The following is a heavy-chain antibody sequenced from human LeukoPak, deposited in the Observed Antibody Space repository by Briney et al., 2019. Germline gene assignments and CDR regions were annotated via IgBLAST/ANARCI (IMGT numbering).Heavy chain of an antibody. CDR2: IKTKTAGGTT. CDR3: TTEYYGDYHY. J-gene: IGHJ4*02. Sequence: GWSLRLSCAASGFTFTTAWMSWVRQAPGKGLEWVGRIKTKTAGGTTDYAAPVKGRFTISRDDSKNTVYLQMNSLKTEDTAVYYCTTEYYGDYHYWGQGTLVTVSS. D-gene: IGHD4-17*01. CDR1: GFTFTTAW. V-gene: IGHV3-15*01.